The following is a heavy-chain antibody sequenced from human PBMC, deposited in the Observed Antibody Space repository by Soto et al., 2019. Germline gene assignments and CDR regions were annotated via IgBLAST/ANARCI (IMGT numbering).Heavy chain of an antibody. CDR2: IHYSGTA. J-gene: IGHJ4*02. CDR1: GVSIKSHY. Sequence: PSETLSLTCNVSGVSIKSHYWAWIRQPPGKGLEWIGHIHYSGTAGYSPSLKSRVTISEDTSKSQFSLKVNSMTAADTAVYYCARYRREAVAGYTLDNWGQGILVTVSS. CDR3: ARYRREAVAGYTLDN. V-gene: IGHV4-59*11. D-gene: IGHD6-13*01.